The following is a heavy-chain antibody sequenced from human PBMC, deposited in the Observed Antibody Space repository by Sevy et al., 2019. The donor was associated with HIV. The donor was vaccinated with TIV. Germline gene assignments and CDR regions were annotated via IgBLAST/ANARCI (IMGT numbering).Heavy chain of an antibody. CDR1: GFTFSSFG. CDR3: ARESYFYDTTTFPENDY. CDR2: ISHSTNTR. D-gene: IGHD3-22*01. Sequence: GGSLRLSCAASGFTFSSFGMNWVRQPPGKGLEWISYISHSTNTRLYAASVTGRFSIARDNARNSLYLQMNSLRAEDTAVYYCARESYFYDTTTFPENDYWGRGTLVTVSS. V-gene: IGHV3-48*01. J-gene: IGHJ4*02.